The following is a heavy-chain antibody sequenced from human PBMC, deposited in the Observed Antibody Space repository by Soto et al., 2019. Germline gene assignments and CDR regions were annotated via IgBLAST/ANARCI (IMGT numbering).Heavy chain of an antibody. Sequence: ASVKVSCKASGYTFTGYYMHWVRQAPGQGFEWMGWINPNSGGTNYAQKFQGWVTMTRDTSISTAYMELSRLRSDDTAVYYCARGGSSWTSYYYYYMDVWCKRTTVTVSS. CDR1: GYTFTGYY. J-gene: IGHJ6*03. CDR2: INPNSGGT. V-gene: IGHV1-2*04. CDR3: ARGGSSWTSYYYYYMDV. D-gene: IGHD6-13*01.